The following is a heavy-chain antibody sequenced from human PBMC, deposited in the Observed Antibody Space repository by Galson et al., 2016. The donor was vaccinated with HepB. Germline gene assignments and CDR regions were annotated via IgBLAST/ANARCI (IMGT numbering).Heavy chain of an antibody. Sequence: KGLVWVSRINPGGSTTGFADSVKGRFTISRDNAKNTVYLYMNSLRAEDTGVYYCARDFDISGDYWGQGTLVTVSS. J-gene: IGHJ4*02. V-gene: IGHV3-74*01. CDR3: ARDFDISGDY. CDR2: INPGGSTT. D-gene: IGHD1-26*01.